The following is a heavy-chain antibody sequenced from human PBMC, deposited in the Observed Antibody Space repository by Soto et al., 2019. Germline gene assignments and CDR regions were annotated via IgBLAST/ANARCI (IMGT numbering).Heavy chain of an antibody. CDR1: GYAFSYYY. V-gene: IGHV1-2*02. CDR2: INPNTGGT. Sequence: GASVEVSCKASGYAFSYYYLHWVRQAPGQGLEWMGWINPNTGGTKYAQKFQDRVTMTRDTSIRTAYMELSTLTSGDTAVYYCAREGGPGPIEQTSSYNLFDPWGQGTLVTFSS. J-gene: IGHJ5*02. D-gene: IGHD1-1*01. CDR3: AREGGPGPIEQTSSYNLFDP.